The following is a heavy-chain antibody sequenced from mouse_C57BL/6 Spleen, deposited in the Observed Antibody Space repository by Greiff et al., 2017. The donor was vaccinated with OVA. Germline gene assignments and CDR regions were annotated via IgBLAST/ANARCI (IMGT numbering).Heavy chain of an antibody. V-gene: IGHV5-17*01. D-gene: IGHD2-4*01. Sequence: EVQRVESGGGLVKPGGSLKLSCAASGFTFSDYGMHWVRQAPEKGLEWVAYISSGSSTIYYADTVKGRFTISRDNAKNTLFLQMTSLRSEDTAMYYCARVYYDYDGTFFDYWGQGTTLTVSS. CDR1: GFTFSDYG. J-gene: IGHJ2*01. CDR2: ISSGSSTI. CDR3: ARVYYDYDGTFFDY.